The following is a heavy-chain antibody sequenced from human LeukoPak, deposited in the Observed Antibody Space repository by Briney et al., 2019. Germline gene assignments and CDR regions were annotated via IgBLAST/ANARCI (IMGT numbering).Heavy chain of an antibody. J-gene: IGHJ5*02. CDR3: ARPVRGPSTTANWFDP. CDR2: IYYSGST. CDR1: GGSISSYY. V-gene: IGHV4-59*01. D-gene: IGHD4-17*01. Sequence: SETLSLTCTVSGGSISSYYWSWIRQPPGKGLEWIGYIYYSGSTNYNPSLKSRVTISVDTSKNQFSLKLSSVTAADTAVYYCARPVRGPSTTANWFDPWGQGTLVTVSS.